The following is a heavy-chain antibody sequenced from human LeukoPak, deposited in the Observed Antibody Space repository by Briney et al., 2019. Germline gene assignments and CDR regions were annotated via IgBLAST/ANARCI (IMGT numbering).Heavy chain of an antibody. V-gene: IGHV3-33*01. D-gene: IGHD1-14*01. J-gene: IGHJ4*02. CDR3: TRYNNDHFDY. CDR2: IAYDGSRA. Sequence: GGSLRLPCAGSGFTFGGYGMHWFRQTPGKGLEWVAVIAYDGSRAFYADSVKGRFTISRDNTKNTMSVQMDDLRAEDTAVYYCTRYNNDHFDYWGQGTLVTVSS. CDR1: GFTFGGYG.